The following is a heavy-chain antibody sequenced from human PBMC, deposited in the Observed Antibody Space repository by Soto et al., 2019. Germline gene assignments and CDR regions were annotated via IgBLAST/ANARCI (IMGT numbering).Heavy chain of an antibody. CDR3: ARGLDILAYNWFDP. CDR2: MNPNSGNT. CDR1: GYTFTSYD. J-gene: IGHJ5*02. D-gene: IGHD3-9*01. V-gene: IGHV1-8*01. Sequence: ASVKVSCKASGYTFTSYDINWVRQATGQGLEWMGWMNPNSGNTGYAQKFQGRVTMTRSTSISTAYMELGSLRSEDTAVYYCARGLDILAYNWFDPWGQGTLVTVPQ.